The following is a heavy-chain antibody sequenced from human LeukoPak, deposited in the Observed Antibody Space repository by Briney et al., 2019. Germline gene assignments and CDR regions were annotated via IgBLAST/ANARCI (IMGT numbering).Heavy chain of an antibody. CDR3: ARGGIVATMYNWFDP. D-gene: IGHD5-12*01. J-gene: IGHJ5*02. V-gene: IGHV4-34*01. CDR2: INHSGST. Sequence: TSETLSLTCAVYGGSSSGYYWSWIRQPPGKGLEWIGEINHSGSTNYNPSLKSRVTISVDTSKNQFSLKLSSVTAADTAVYYCARGGIVATMYNWFDPWGQGTLVTVSS. CDR1: GGSSSGYY.